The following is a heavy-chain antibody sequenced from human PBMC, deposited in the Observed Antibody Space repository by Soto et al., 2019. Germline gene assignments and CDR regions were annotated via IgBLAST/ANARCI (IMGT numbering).Heavy chain of an antibody. Sequence: QVQLQESGPGLVKPSQTLSLTCTVSGGSISSGDYYWSWIRQPPGKGLEWIGYIYYSGSTYYNPSLKSRVTISVDTSKNQFSLKLSSVTAADTAVYYCAIRESGRYADYGGNPRGGWFDPWGQGTLVTVSS. CDR3: AIRESGRYADYGGNPRGGWFDP. D-gene: IGHD4-17*01. CDR1: GGSISSGDYY. V-gene: IGHV4-30-4*01. J-gene: IGHJ5*02. CDR2: IYYSGST.